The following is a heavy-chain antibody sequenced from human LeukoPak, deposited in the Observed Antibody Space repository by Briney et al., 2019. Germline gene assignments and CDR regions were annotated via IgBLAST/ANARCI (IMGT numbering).Heavy chain of an antibody. CDR2: IYYSGST. J-gene: IGHJ4*02. CDR3: ACLFSGETYHSDYFDY. Sequence: SETLSLTCTVSGGSISSYYWSWIRQPPGKGLEWIGYIYYSGSTNYNPSLKSRVTISVDTSKNQFSLKLSSETAADTAVYYCACLFSGETYHSDYFDYWGQGTLVTVSS. V-gene: IGHV4-59*08. CDR1: GGSISSYY. D-gene: IGHD2-2*01.